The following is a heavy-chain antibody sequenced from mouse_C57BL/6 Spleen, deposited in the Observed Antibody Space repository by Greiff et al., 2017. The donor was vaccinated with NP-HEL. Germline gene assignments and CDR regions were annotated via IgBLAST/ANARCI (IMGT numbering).Heavy chain of an antibody. CDR1: GFNIKDYY. CDR2: IDPEDGET. Sequence: VQLKESGAELVKPGASVKLSCTASGFNIKDYYMHWVKQRTEQGLEWIGRIDPEDGETKYAPKFQGKATITAATSSNTAYLQLSSLTSEDTSVYYCARYGSSYDYAMDYWGQGTSVTVSS. D-gene: IGHD1-1*01. V-gene: IGHV14-2*01. CDR3: ARYGSSYDYAMDY. J-gene: IGHJ4*01.